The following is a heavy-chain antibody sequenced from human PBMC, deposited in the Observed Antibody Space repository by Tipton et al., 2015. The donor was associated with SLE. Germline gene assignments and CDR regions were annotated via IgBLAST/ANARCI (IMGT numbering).Heavy chain of an antibody. J-gene: IGHJ4*02. Sequence: TLSLTCTVSGGSISSYYWSWIRQPPGKGLEWIGYIYYSGSTNYNPPLKSRGTMSVDTSKNQFSLKLSSVTAADTAVYYCARDWGGYCSSTSCLGGFDYWGQGTLVTVSS. V-gene: IGHV4-59*12. D-gene: IGHD2-2*03. CDR1: GGSISSYY. CDR2: IYYSGST. CDR3: ARDWGGYCSSTSCLGGFDY.